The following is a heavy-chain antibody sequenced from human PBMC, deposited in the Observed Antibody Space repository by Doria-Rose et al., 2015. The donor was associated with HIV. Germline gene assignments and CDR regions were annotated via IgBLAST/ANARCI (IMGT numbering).Heavy chain of an antibody. D-gene: IGHD6-13*01. CDR1: GVSLSSPGMG. CDR3: ARIKSSRWYHKYYVDF. J-gene: IGHJ4*02. CDR2: IFSDDDR. Sequence: QVTLKESGPVLVKPTETLTLTCTVSGVSLSSPGMGVSWIRQPPGKALEWLANIFSDDDRSYKTSLKSRLTISRSTSKSQGVLTMTDMDPVDTATYYCARIKSSRWYHKYYVDFWGQGTLVIVSA. V-gene: IGHV2-26*01.